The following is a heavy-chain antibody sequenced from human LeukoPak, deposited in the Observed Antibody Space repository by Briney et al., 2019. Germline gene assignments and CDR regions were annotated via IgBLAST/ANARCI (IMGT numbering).Heavy chain of an antibody. V-gene: IGHV3-48*03. J-gene: IGHJ6*02. Sequence: GGSLRLSRAASGFTFSSYEMNWVRQAPGKGLEWVSYIASGGGANRFYSGSVKGRFTISRDNAKNSLYLHMNSLRAEDTGVYYCARIGTTTRGPAGLDVWGQGTTVTVSS. D-gene: IGHD2/OR15-2a*01. CDR1: GFTFSSYE. CDR3: ARIGTTTRGPAGLDV. CDR2: IASGGGANR.